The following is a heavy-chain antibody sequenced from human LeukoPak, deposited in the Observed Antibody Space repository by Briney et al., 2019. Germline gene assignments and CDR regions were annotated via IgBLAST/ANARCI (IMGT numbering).Heavy chain of an antibody. V-gene: IGHV3-23*01. Sequence: GGSLRLSCAASGFSFSTYAMSWVRQAPGEGLEWVSGISGSGAGTFYADSVKGRFTISRDISKNTLYLQMNSLRAEDTAVYYCAKDKGRLWFWVLDSWGQGTLVTVSS. J-gene: IGHJ4*02. CDR1: GFSFSTYA. CDR3: AKDKGRLWFWVLDS. CDR2: ISGSGAGT. D-gene: IGHD3-10*01.